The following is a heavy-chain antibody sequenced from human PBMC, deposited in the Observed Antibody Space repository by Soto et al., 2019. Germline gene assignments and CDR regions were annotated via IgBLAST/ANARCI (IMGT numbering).Heavy chain of an antibody. J-gene: IGHJ4*02. V-gene: IGHV3-33*01. CDR1: GFIFSNYA. D-gene: IGHD1-26*01. CDR2: IWYDGRNG. Sequence: PGGSLRLSCAASGFIFSNYAMHWVRQAPGKGLEWVAIIWYDGRNGDYADSVKGRFTISRDNSKNTLYLQLSSLRAEDTAVYYCARDSWDLLKYFTHWGQGPLATAPQ. CDR3: ARDSWDLLKYFTH.